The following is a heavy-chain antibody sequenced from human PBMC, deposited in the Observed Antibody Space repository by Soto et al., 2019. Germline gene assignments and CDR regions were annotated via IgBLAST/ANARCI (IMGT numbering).Heavy chain of an antibody. CDR1: GLTCRYCW. J-gene: IGHJ4*02. D-gene: IGHD1-1*01. V-gene: IGHV3-30*18. CDR3: AKDKGVFNWATSYFDY. CDR2: TSYDGNNE. Sequence: LSGRRAGLTCRYCWMHCVRQAPGKGLEWVALTSYDGNNEYYTDSVKGRFTISRDNSKNTLFLQMNSPRPEDTAVYYCAKDKGVFNWATSYFDYWGQGALVTVSS.